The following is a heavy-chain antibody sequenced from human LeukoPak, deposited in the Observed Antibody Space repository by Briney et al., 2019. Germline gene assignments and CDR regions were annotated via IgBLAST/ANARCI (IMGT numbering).Heavy chain of an antibody. V-gene: IGHV3-30-3*01. CDR2: ISYDGSNK. J-gene: IGHJ4*02. D-gene: IGHD2-21*02. CDR3: AKAIVVVTAAAGLDY. CDR1: GFTFSSYA. Sequence: GGSLRLSCAASGFTFSSYAMHWVRQAPGKGLEWVAVISYDGSNKYYADSVKGRFTISRDNSKNTLYLQMNSLRAEDMAVYYCAKAIVVVTAAAGLDYWGQGTLVTVSS.